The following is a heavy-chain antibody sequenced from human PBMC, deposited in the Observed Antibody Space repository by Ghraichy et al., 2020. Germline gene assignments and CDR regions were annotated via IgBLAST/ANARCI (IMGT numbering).Heavy chain of an antibody. D-gene: IGHD3-22*01. CDR2: ISWNSGSI. Sequence: SLRLSCAASGFTFDDYAMHWVRQAPGKGLEWVSGISWNSGSIGYADSVKGRFTISRDNAKNSLYLQMNSLRAEDTALYYCAKDKGYSSGYYYYYYYGMDVWGQGTTVTVSS. CDR1: GFTFDDYA. V-gene: IGHV3-9*01. CDR3: AKDKGYSSGYYYYYYYGMDV. J-gene: IGHJ6*02.